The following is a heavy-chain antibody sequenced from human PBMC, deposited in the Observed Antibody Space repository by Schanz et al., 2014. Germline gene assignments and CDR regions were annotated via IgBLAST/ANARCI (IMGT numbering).Heavy chain of an antibody. J-gene: IGHJ4*02. CDR1: GFTFSRFG. D-gene: IGHD3-10*01. CDR3: AKDQGSYGSGSYSYFDY. CDR2: IYYNGTNK. Sequence: QVQVVESGGGVVQPGRSLRLSCAASGFTFSRFGMHWVRQAPGKGLEWVALIYYNGTNKYYADSVKGRFTISRDNSKNTLYLQMNSLRAEDTAVYYCAKDQGSYGSGSYSYFDYWGQGTLATVSS. V-gene: IGHV3-30*18.